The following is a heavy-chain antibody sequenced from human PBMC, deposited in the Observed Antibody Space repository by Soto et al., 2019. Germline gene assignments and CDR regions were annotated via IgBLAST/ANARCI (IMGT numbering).Heavy chain of an antibody. CDR3: AKADYDFWSGGSPNYY. D-gene: IGHD3-3*01. V-gene: IGHV3-23*01. CDR2: ISGSGGST. Sequence: PGGSLRLSCAASGFTFSSYAMSWVRQAPGKGLEWASAISGSGGSTYYADSVKGRFTISRDNSKNTLYLQMNSLRAEDTAVYYCAKADYDFWSGGSPNYYWGQGTLVTVSS. J-gene: IGHJ4*02. CDR1: GFTFSSYA.